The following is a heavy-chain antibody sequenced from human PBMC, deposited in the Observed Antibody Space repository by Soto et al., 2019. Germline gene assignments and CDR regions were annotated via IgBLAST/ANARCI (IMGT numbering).Heavy chain of an antibody. V-gene: IGHV4-30-2*01. CDR3: ARARLRNHYYGMDV. D-gene: IGHD4-17*01. J-gene: IGHJ6*02. CDR2: IYHSGST. CDR1: GGSISSGGYA. Sequence: SETLSLTCTFSGGSISSGGYAWSWIRQPPGKGLEWIGYIYHSGSTYYNPSLKSRVTISVDRSKNQFSLKLSSVTAADTAVYYCARARLRNHYYGMDVWGQGTTVTVSS.